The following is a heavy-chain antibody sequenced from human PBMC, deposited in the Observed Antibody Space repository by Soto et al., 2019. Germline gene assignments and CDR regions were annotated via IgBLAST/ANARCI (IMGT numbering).Heavy chain of an antibody. V-gene: IGHV3-23*01. CDR1: GFSFSDYS. CDR2: LTPTGTT. CDR3: AKRATTAPNPGSYVDC. D-gene: IGHD1-1*01. Sequence: EVQLLESGGGLVHPGGSLRLSCVASGFSFSDYSMTWVRQAPGRGLEWVATLTPTGTTFYAESVKGRFTITRDNNRNTLALQMYNLRAADTARYYCAKRATTAPNPGSYVDCWGQGTLVTVSS. J-gene: IGHJ4*02.